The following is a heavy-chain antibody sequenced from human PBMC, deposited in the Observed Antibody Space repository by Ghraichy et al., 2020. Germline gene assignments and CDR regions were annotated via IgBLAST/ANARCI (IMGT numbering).Heavy chain of an antibody. CDR1: GFTLSNYW. CDR2: IKSAGSST. V-gene: IGHV3-74*01. D-gene: IGHD2-15*01. CDR3: AREYCSGGRCFFGTGGSHFDN. J-gene: IGHJ4*02. Sequence: LSLTCAASGFTLSNYWMHWVRQAPGKGLVWVSRIKSAGSSTTYADSVKGRFTISRDNAKNTLYLQMNSLRAEDTAVYYCAREYCSGGRCFFGTGGSHFDNWGQGTLVTVSS.